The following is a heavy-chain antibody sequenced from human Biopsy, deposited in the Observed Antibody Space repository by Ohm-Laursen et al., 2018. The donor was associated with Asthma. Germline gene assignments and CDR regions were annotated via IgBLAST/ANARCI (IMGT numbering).Heavy chain of an antibody. CDR2: ISYDGSNK. J-gene: IGHJ6*02. CDR1: GFTFSSYG. D-gene: IGHD1-26*01. Sequence: SLRLSCAASGFTFSSYGMHWVRQAPGKGLEWVAVISYDGSNKYYADSVKGRFTISRDNSKNTLYLQMNSLRAKDTAVYYCARDSAEWELLRYYYYGMDVWGQGTTVTVSS. CDR3: ARDSAEWELLRYYYYGMDV. V-gene: IGHV3-30*03.